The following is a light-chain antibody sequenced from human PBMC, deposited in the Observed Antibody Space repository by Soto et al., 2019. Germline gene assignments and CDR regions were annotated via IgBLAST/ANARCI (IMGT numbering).Light chain of an antibody. CDR3: SSYTRSSTRV. CDR2: DVS. Sequence: QSALTQPASVSGSPGQSITISCTGTSSDVGGYNYVSWYQQHPGKAPKLMIDDVSNRPSGVSNRFSGSKSGNTASLTISGLQAEDEADYYCSSYTRSSTRVFGGGTKLTVL. J-gene: IGLJ2*01. V-gene: IGLV2-14*01. CDR1: SSDVGGYNY.